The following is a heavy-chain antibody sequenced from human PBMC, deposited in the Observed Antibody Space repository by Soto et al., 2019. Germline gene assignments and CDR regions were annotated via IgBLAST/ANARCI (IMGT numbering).Heavy chain of an antibody. CDR1: GGSIRSYY. J-gene: IGHJ4*02. CDR2: IYYSGST. CDR3: ARAYGANCFDF. D-gene: IGHD4-17*01. V-gene: IGHV4-59*01. Sequence: QVQLQESGPGLVKPSETLSLTCTVSGGSIRSYYWSWIRQPPGQGLEWIGYIYYSGSTNYNPSLKSRVTISVDTSKNQFSLKLSSVTAADTAVYYCARAYGANCFDFWGQGTLVTVSS.